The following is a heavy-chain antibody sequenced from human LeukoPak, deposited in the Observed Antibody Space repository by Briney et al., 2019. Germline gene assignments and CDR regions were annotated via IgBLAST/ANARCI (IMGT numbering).Heavy chain of an antibody. CDR1: GGSISSSSYY. J-gene: IGHJ5*02. CDR2: IYYSGST. Sequence: SETLSLTCTVSGGSISSSSYYWGWIRQPPGKGLEWIGSIYYSGSTYYNPSLKSRVTISVDTSKNQFSLKLSSVTAADTAVYYCARVSHWFWFDPWGQGTLVTVSA. V-gene: IGHV4-39*07. D-gene: IGHD3-10*01. CDR3: ARVSHWFWFDP.